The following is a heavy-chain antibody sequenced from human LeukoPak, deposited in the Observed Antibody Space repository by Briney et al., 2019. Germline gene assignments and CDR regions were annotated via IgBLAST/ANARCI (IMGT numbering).Heavy chain of an antibody. CDR2: IKADGSGT. CDR3: ATWAFYHNLDV. J-gene: IGHJ6*01. V-gene: IGHV3-43*02. D-gene: IGHD2/OR15-2a*01. CDR1: GFTIGPYA. Sequence: PGGSLRLSCAASGFTIGPYAMYWVRQGPGRGLEWGSVIKADGSGTFYADPVRGRFTTSRDNSKNSLYLQMNSLTSEDTALYYCATWAFYHNLDVWGQGTTVTVSS.